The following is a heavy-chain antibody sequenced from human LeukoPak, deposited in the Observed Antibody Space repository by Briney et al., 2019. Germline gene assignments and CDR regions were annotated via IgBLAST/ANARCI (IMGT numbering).Heavy chain of an antibody. CDR3: ARVSSGGPRDYFDY. D-gene: IGHD2-8*02. CDR1: GGSFSGYY. V-gene: IGHV4-34*01. CDR2: INHSGST. J-gene: IGHJ4*02. Sequence: SEILSLTCAVYGGSFSGYYWSWIRQPPGKGLKWIGEINHSGSTNYNPSLKSRVTISVDTSKNQFSLKVSSVTAADTAVYYCARVSSGGPRDYFDYWGQGTLVTVSS.